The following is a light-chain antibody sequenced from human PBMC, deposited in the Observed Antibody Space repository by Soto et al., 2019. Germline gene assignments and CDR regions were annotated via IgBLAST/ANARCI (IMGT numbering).Light chain of an antibody. Sequence: QAVVTQEPSLTVSPGETVTLTCGSSTGAVTSGHYPYWFQQKPGQAPRTLIYDTKNKHSWTPARFSGSLLGGKAALTLSGAQPEDEAEYYCLLSYSGPRVFGGGTKLT. CDR2: DTK. J-gene: IGLJ3*02. CDR3: LLSYSGPRV. V-gene: IGLV7-46*01. CDR1: TGAVTSGHY.